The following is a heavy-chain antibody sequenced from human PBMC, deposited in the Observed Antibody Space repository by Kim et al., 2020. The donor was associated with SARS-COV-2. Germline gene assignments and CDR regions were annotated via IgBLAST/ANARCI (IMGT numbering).Heavy chain of an antibody. J-gene: IGHJ5*02. CDR1: GFSFSVYS. V-gene: IGHV3-30*04. CDR2: TTDNGSRR. Sequence: GGSLRLSCAASGFSFSVYSVHWVRQAPGKGLEWVAGTTDNGSRRWFADAAPGRFTFTSENSETKKTVLLKMKSPKDNDACYCERVGHSNP. D-gene: IGHD2-21*01. CDR3: ERVGHSNP.